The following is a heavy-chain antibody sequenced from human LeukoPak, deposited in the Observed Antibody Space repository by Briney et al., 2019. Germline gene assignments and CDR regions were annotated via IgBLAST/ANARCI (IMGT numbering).Heavy chain of an antibody. CDR2: INHSGST. CDR1: GGSFSGYY. CDR3: ARVGLEMATTYYFDY. V-gene: IGHV4-34*01. J-gene: IGHJ4*02. D-gene: IGHD5-24*01. Sequence: PSETLSLTCAVYGGSFSGYYWSWIRQPPGKGLEWIGEINHSGSTNYNPSLRSRVTISVDTSKNQFSLKLSSVTAADTAVYYCARVGLEMATTYYFDYWGQGTLVTVSS.